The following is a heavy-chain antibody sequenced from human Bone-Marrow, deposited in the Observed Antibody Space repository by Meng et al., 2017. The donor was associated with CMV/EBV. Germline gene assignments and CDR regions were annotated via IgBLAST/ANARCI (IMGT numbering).Heavy chain of an antibody. CDR3: ARDHNWGPDH. V-gene: IGHV1-2*02. D-gene: IGHD1-1*01. Sequence: ASVKVSCKTSGFYFSDHFMHRVRQAPGQGLEWMGWIKPDSGATNYAQTFRGRVTMTTDSSISTAYMELIRLTSDDTAFYYCARDHNWGPDHWGQGTLVTVSS. J-gene: IGHJ4*02. CDR2: IKPDSGAT. CDR1: GFYFSDHF.